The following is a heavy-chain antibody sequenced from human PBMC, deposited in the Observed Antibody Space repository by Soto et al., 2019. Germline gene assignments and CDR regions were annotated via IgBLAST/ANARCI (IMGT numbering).Heavy chain of an antibody. Sequence: QVQLVESGGGVVQPGRSLRLSCAASGFTFGSYGMHWVRQAPGKGLEWVAVIWYDGSNKDYADSVKGRFTISRDNSKNTLCLQMNSLRADDTAVYYCARPIYSSTWDGVYFDCWGQGTLVTVSS. CDR1: GFTFGSYG. CDR2: IWYDGSNK. D-gene: IGHD6-13*01. J-gene: IGHJ4*02. V-gene: IGHV3-33*01. CDR3: ARPIYSSTWDGVYFDC.